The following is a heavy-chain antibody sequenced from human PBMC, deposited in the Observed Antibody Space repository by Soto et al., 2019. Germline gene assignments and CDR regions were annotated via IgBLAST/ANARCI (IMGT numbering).Heavy chain of an antibody. CDR1: GGSISSSSHY. D-gene: IGHD6-13*01. J-gene: IGHJ5*02. V-gene: IGHV4-39*01. CDR3: ARSRPPYSSSPPGWFDP. Sequence: SETLSLTCTASGGSISSSSHYWGWIRQPPGKGLEWIGSSYYSGSTYYNPSLKSRVTISVDTSKNQFSLKLSSVTAADTAVYYCARSRPPYSSSPPGWFDPWGQGTLVTVS. CDR2: SYYSGST.